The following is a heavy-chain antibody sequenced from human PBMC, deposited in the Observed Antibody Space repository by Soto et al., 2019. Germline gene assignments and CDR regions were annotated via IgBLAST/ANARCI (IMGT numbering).Heavy chain of an antibody. CDR2: IYWNDDK. CDR3: ARRPRYSNYVDY. CDR1: GFSLSTSGVG. Sequence: QITLKESGPTLVKPTQPLTLTCTFSGFSLSTSGVGVGWIRQPPGKALEWLALIYWNDDKRYSPSLKSRLTIAKDTFKNQVVLNMTNMDPVDTATYFCARRPRYSNYVDYWGQGTLVTVSS. D-gene: IGHD4-4*01. V-gene: IGHV2-5*01. J-gene: IGHJ4*02.